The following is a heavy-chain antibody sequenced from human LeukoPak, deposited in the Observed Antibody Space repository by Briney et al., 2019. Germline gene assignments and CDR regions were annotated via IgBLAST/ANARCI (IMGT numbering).Heavy chain of an antibody. Sequence: SQTLSLTCAISGDSVSSNSAAWNWIRQSPSRGLEWLGRTYYGSKWYNDYAVSVKSRITINPDTSKNQFSLQLNSVTPEDTAVYYCAMGTGYCSGGSCYYYYYGMDVWGQGTTVTVSS. V-gene: IGHV6-1*01. CDR2: TYYGSKWYN. CDR1: GDSVSSNSAA. J-gene: IGHJ6*02. D-gene: IGHD2-15*01. CDR3: AMGTGYCSGGSCYYYYYGMDV.